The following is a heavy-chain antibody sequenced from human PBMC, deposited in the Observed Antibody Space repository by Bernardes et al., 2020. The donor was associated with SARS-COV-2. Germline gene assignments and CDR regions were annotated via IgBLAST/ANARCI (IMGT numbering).Heavy chain of an antibody. CDR3: VRRSPSTRPAGMPTFYYSLDV. Sequence: GGSLRLSCAASGFRFCSHLMNWVRPAPGEGLEWVANIKQDGTEINYVDSVKGRFTVSRDNSMNSLYLQMNNLRAEDTAVYYCVRRSPSTRPAGMPTFYYSLDVWGQGTTVTVSS. CDR1: GFRFCSHL. CDR2: IKQDGTEI. D-gene: IGHD6-6*01. V-gene: IGHV3-7*01. J-gene: IGHJ6*02.